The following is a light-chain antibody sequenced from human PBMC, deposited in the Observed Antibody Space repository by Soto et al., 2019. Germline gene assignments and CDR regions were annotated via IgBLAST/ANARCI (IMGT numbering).Light chain of an antibody. Sequence: QSALTQPASVSGSPGQSITISCTGSSGDVGHYNSVSWYQQHPGKAPKLMIYEVSNRPSGVSNRFSGSKSGNTASLIISGLQAEDEADYYCTSYTTSRIWVFGGGTKVTVL. CDR1: SGDVGHYNS. CDR3: TSYTTSRIWV. J-gene: IGLJ3*02. CDR2: EVS. V-gene: IGLV2-14*01.